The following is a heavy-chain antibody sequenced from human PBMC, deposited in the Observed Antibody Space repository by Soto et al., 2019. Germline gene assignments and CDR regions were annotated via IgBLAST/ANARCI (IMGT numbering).Heavy chain of an antibody. Sequence: GGYLRLSCAASGFTFSNAWMSWVRQAPGKGLEWVGRIKSKTDGGTTDYAAPVKGRFTISRDDSKNTLYLQMNSLKTEDTAVYYCTTEGYDYVWGSYPDYWGQGTLVTVSS. CDR3: TTEGYDYVWGSYPDY. D-gene: IGHD3-16*02. V-gene: IGHV3-15*01. CDR2: IKSKTDGGTT. CDR1: GFTFSNAW. J-gene: IGHJ4*02.